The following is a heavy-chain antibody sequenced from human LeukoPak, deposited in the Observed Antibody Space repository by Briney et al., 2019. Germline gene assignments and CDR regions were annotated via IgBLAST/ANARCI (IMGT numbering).Heavy chain of an antibody. V-gene: IGHV3-48*04. Sequence: GGSLRLSCAVSGFSFSTYSMNWVRQAPGKGLEWVSYISSSSSTIYYADSVKGRFTISRDNAKNSLYLQMNSLRAEDTAVYYCARDQGEMATIRRGAFDIWGQGTVVTVSS. D-gene: IGHD5-24*01. J-gene: IGHJ3*02. CDR1: GFSFSTYS. CDR3: ARDQGEMATIRRGAFDI. CDR2: ISSSSSTI.